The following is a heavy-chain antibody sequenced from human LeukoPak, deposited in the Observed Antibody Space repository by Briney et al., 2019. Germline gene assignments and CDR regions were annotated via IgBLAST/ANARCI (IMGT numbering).Heavy chain of an antibody. V-gene: IGHV3-23*01. CDR1: GFTFSSYA. Sequence: GRSLRLSCAASGFTFSSYAMHWVRQAPGRGLEWVAVISGSGGSTYYADSVKGRFTISRDNAKNTVHLQMNSLRVEDTAVYYCARGIGGSRAFDIWGQGTMVTVSS. CDR2: ISGSGGST. CDR3: ARGIGGSRAFDI. J-gene: IGHJ3*02. D-gene: IGHD3-16*01.